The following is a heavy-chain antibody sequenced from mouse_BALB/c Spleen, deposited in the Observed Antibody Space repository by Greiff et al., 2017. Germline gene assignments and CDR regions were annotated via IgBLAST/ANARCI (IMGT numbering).Heavy chain of an antibody. CDR1: GFAFTSYN. CDR3: ARGCGSSPYAMDY. D-gene: IGHD1-1*01. V-gene: IGHV1S135*01. Sequence: EVQLQQSGPELVKPGASVKVSCTASGFAFTSYNMYWVKQSHGKSLEWIGYIDPYNGGTSYNQKFQGKATLTVDKSSSTAYMHLNLLTSEDSAVYNCARGCGSSPYAMDYWGQGTSVTVSS. J-gene: IGHJ4*01. CDR2: IDPYNGGT.